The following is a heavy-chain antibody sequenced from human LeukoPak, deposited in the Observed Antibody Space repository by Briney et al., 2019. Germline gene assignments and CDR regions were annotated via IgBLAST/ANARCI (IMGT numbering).Heavy chain of an antibody. CDR3: ARDIAYCGGDCYDPTGFDH. CDR2: IYTSGST. J-gene: IGHJ5*02. V-gene: IGHV4-4*07. D-gene: IGHD2-21*02. CDR1: GGSLSSYY. Sequence: SETLSLTCTVSGGSLSSYYWSWIPQPAGKGLEWIGRIYTSGSTNYNPSLKSRVTMSVDTSKNQFSLKLSSVTAADTAVYYCARDIAYCGGDCYDPTGFDHWGQGTLVTVSS.